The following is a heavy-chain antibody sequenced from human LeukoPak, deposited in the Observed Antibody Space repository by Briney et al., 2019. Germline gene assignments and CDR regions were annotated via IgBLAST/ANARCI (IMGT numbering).Heavy chain of an antibody. Sequence: ASVKVSCKASGYTFTSYGISWVQQAPGQGLEWMGWISAYNGNTNYAQKLQGRVTMTTDTSTSTAYMELRSLRSDDTAVYYCARDVWSSGWYFAFDIWGQGAMVTVSS. J-gene: IGHJ3*02. CDR3: ARDVWSSGWYFAFDI. D-gene: IGHD6-19*01. CDR2: ISAYNGNT. V-gene: IGHV1-18*04. CDR1: GYTFTSYG.